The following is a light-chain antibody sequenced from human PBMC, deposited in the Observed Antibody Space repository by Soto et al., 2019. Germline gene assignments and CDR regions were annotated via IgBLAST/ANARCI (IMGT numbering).Light chain of an antibody. V-gene: IGKV3-20*01. CDR3: QQYGRSPT. CDR1: QSVSSNY. Sequence: EIVLTQSPGTLSLSPGERATLSCRSSQSVSSNYLAWYQQKPDQAPRLVIYDVSVRATGIPDRFSGRGSGTDFTITISRPEPEDFAVYYCQQYGRSPTFGQGTKVEIK. CDR2: DVS. J-gene: IGKJ1*01.